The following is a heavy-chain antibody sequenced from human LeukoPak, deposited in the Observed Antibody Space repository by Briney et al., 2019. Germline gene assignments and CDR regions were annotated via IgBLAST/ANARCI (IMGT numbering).Heavy chain of an antibody. CDR3: VKDYAPMAAAANPLFDS. V-gene: IGHV3-23*01. D-gene: IGHD6-13*01. Sequence: GSLRLSCAASGFSFSSYAVTWVRQAPGKGLEWVSGITGSGDTTFYADSVKGRFTISRDNSKNTLYLQMHSLRDEDTAVYYCVKDYAPMAAAANPLFDSWGQGALVTVSS. CDR1: GFSFSSYA. CDR2: ITGSGDTT. J-gene: IGHJ4*02.